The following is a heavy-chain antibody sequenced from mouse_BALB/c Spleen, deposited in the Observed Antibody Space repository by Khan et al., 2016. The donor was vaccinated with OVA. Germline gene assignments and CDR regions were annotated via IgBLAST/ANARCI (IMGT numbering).Heavy chain of an antibody. CDR1: GFTFSSYG. CDR3: ATSYYYGYYFDY. CDR2: ISGDSSTI. Sequence: EVELVESGGGLVQPGGSRKLSCAASGFTFSSYGMHWVRQAPEKGLEWVAYISGDSSTIYYADTVKGRFTISRDNPKNTLFLQMTSLMSEDTAMYYCATSYYYGYYFDYWGPVTTLTVSS. D-gene: IGHD1-1*01. J-gene: IGHJ2*01. V-gene: IGHV5-17*02.